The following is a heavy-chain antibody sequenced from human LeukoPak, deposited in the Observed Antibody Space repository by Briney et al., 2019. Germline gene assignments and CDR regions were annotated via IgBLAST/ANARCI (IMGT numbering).Heavy chain of an antibody. J-gene: IGHJ4*02. Sequence: GGSLRLSCAASGFNFGSYGMHWVRQAPGKGLEWVAIISYDGSNKYYADSVKGRFTISRDNSKNTLNLQMNSLRAEDTAVYYCARAANRNYYDSSGYYGYWGQGTLVTVSS. CDR3: ARAANRNYYDSSGYYGY. CDR1: GFNFGSYG. V-gene: IGHV3-30*03. CDR2: ISYDGSNK. D-gene: IGHD3-22*01.